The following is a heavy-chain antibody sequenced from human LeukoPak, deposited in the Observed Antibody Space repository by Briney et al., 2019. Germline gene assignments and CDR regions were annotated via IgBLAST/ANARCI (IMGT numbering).Heavy chain of an antibody. CDR1: GGSFSGYY. D-gene: IGHD6-19*01. Sequence: LKPSETLSLTRAVYGGSFSGYYWSWIRQPPGKGLEWIGEINHSGSTNYNPSLKSRVTISVDTSKNQFSLKLSSVTAADTAVYYCASVSSSGWYRPDYWGQGTLVTVSS. CDR3: ASVSSSGWYRPDY. J-gene: IGHJ4*02. V-gene: IGHV4-34*01. CDR2: INHSGST.